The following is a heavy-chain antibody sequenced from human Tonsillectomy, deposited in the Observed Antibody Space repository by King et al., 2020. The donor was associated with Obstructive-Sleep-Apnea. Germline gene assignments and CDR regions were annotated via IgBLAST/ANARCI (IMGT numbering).Heavy chain of an antibody. V-gene: IGHV3-30*04. J-gene: IGHJ4*02. D-gene: IGHD5-18*01. Sequence: VQLVESGGCVVQPGRSLRRSCAASGFTFSSYAMHWVRQAPGKGLEWVAFISYVRSNKYYADSVKGRFTISRDNSKNTLYLQMNSLRAEDTAVYYCARGDLGELWSDFDYWGQGTLVTVSS. CDR3: ARGDLGELWSDFDY. CDR2: ISYVRSNK. CDR1: GFTFSSYA.